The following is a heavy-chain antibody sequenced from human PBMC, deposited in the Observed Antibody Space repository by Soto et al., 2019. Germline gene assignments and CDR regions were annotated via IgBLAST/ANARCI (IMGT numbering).Heavy chain of an antibody. CDR1: GGTFSSYA. J-gene: IGHJ4*02. CDR2: IIPIFGTA. V-gene: IGHV1-69*13. CDR3: ARGLIWYYYDSSGSSFDY. Sequence: SVKVSCKASGGTFSSYAISWVRQAPGQGLEWMGGIIPIFGTANYAQKFQGRVTITADESTSTAYMELSSLRSEDTAVYYCARGLIWYYYDSSGSSFDYWGQGTLVTVSS. D-gene: IGHD3-22*01.